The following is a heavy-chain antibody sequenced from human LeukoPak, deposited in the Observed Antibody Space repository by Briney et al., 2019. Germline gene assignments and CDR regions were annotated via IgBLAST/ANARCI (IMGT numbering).Heavy chain of an antibody. V-gene: IGHV4-59*08. CDR2: IFYSGNA. CDR1: GGSMSSYY. D-gene: IGHD3-10*01. J-gene: IGHJ6*02. CDR3: ARRGRYGAGPLYYYYGMDV. Sequence: SETLSLTCTVSGGSMSSYYWSWIRQPPGKGLEWIGYIFYSGNANYNPSFKSRVTISVDTSKSQFSLRLSSVTAADTAVYYCARRGRYGAGPLYYYYGMDVWGQGTTVTVSS.